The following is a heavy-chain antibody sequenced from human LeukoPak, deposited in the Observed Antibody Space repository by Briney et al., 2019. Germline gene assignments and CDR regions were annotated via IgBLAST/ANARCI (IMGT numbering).Heavy chain of an antibody. CDR1: GGSISSGGYS. J-gene: IGHJ5*02. CDR3: AREGKSYNWFDP. CDR2: IYHSGST. Sequence: SETLSLTCAVSGGSISSGGYSWSWIRQPPGKGLEWIGYIYHSGSTYYNPSLKSRVTISVDTSKNQFSLKLSSVTAADTAVYYCAREGKSYNWFDPWGQGTLVTVSS. V-gene: IGHV4-30-2*01.